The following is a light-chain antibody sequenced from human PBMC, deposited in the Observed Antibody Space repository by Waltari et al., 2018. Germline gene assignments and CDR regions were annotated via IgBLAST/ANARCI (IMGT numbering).Light chain of an antibody. CDR2: EAS. V-gene: IGKV1-5*03. Sequence: DIQLTQSPSFLSASVRDRVTITCRASQSLTNWLAWYQQKPGKAPTLLIYEASTLESGVPSRFSGSGSGAEFTLTISSLQPDDFATYYCQMYTTYSQTFGGGTKVEMK. CDR3: QMYTTYSQT. CDR1: QSLTNW. J-gene: IGKJ4*01.